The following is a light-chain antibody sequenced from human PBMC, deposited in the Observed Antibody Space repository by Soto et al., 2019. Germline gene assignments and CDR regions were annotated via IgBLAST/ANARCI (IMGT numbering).Light chain of an antibody. CDR3: QQYDEWPPAYT. Sequence: EIVMTQSPATLSVSPGERATLSCRASQSVSSNLAWFQQKPGQAPRLLIYGASTRATGTPARITGSGSGTEFTLTISGLLSEDFAVYYCQQYDEWPPAYTFGQGTKLEI. CDR1: QSVSSN. V-gene: IGKV3-15*01. CDR2: GAS. J-gene: IGKJ2*01.